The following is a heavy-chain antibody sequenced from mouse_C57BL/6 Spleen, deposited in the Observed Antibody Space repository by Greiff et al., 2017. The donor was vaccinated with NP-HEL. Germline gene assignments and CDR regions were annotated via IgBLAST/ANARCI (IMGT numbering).Heavy chain of an antibody. CDR3: ARRSYGSSYDAMDY. V-gene: IGHV1-81*01. D-gene: IGHD1-1*01. CDR1: GYTFTSYG. J-gene: IGHJ4*01. Sequence: VQVVESGAELARPGASVKLSCKASGYTFTSYGISWVKQRTGQGLEWIGEIYPRSGNTYYNEKFKGKATLTADKSSSTAYMELRSLTSEDSAVYFCARRSYGSSYDAMDYWGQGTSVTVSS. CDR2: IYPRSGNT.